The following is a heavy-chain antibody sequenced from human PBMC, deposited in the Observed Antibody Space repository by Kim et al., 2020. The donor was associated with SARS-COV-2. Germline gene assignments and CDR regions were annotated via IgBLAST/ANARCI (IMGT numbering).Heavy chain of an antibody. CDR1: GFTVSSNY. CDR3: ARDIAVAGPKYYYYGMDV. CDR2: IYSGGST. V-gene: IGHV3-53*01. J-gene: IGHJ6*02. Sequence: GGSLRLSCAASGFTVSSNYMSWVRQAPGKGLEWVSVIYSGGSTYYADSVKGRFTISRDNSKNTLYLQMNSLRAEDTAVYYCARDIAVAGPKYYYYGMDVWGQGTTVIVSS. D-gene: IGHD6-19*01.